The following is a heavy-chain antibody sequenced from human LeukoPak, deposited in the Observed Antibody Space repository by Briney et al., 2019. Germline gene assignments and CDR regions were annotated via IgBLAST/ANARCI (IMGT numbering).Heavy chain of an antibody. D-gene: IGHD3-3*01. J-gene: IGHJ4*02. CDR1: GFTFSSYA. Sequence: PGGSLRLSCAASGFTFSSYAMSWVRQAPGKGLEWVSAISGSGGSTYYADSVKGRFTISRDNSKNTLYLQVNSLRAEDTAVYYCAKDIGDYDFWSGYPGHGYFDYWGQGTLVTVSS. V-gene: IGHV3-23*01. CDR2: ISGSGGST. CDR3: AKDIGDYDFWSGYPGHGYFDY.